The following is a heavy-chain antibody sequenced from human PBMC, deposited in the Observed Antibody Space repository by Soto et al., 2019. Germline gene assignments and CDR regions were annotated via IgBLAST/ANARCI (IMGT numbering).Heavy chain of an antibody. J-gene: IGHJ3*02. CDR1: GYTFTSYG. D-gene: IGHD3-22*01. CDR2: ISAYNGNT. V-gene: IGHV1-18*04. CDR3: ARALYYYDSSGHHEAFDI. Sequence: EASVKVSCKASGYTFTSYGISWVRQAPGQGLEWMGWISAYNGNTNYAQKLQGRVTMTTDTSTSTAYMELRSLRSDDTAVYYCARALYYYDSSGHHEAFDIWGQGTMVTVPS.